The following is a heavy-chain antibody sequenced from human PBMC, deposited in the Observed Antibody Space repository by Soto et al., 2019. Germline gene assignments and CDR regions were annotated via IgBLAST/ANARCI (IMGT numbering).Heavy chain of an antibody. CDR3: AKDETYCTSSSCPPYGMDV. CDR1: GFTFSNYA. CDR2: ISGGAGTT. V-gene: IGHV3-23*01. D-gene: IGHD2-2*01. J-gene: IGHJ6*02. Sequence: TGGSLSLSCAASGFTFSNYAMNWVRQAPGKGLEWVSVISGGAGTTYYAESVQGRFTISRVNSKNTLYLQMNSLRAEDTAVYYCAKDETYCTSSSCPPYGMDVWGQGTTVTVSS.